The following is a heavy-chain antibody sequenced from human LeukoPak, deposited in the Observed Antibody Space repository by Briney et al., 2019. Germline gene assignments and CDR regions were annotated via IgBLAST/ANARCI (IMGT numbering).Heavy chain of an antibody. J-gene: IGHJ2*01. CDR3: TRDIVLPTAYWYFDL. CDR2: IYSSGTT. V-gene: IGHV4-4*07. Sequence: SETLSLTCSVSGGFISSYYWSWIRQPAGTGLEWIGRIYSSGTTNYSPSLKSRVTMSVDTSKNQFSLRLSSVTAADTAVYFCTRDIVLPTAYWYFDLWGRGTLVTVSS. D-gene: IGHD2-2*01. CDR1: GGFISSYY.